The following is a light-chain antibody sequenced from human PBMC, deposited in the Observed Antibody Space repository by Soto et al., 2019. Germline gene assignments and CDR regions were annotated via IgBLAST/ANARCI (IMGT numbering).Light chain of an antibody. V-gene: IGKV1-5*01. Sequence: DIQMTQSPSTLSSSVGDRVTITCRAIQSISTWLAWYQQKPGKAPKLLIYDASSLESGVPSRFSGSVSGTEFTLTISSLQPDDFATYYCQQYKSYSTCGQGTKVEIK. CDR3: QQYKSYST. CDR1: QSISTW. CDR2: DAS. J-gene: IGKJ1*01.